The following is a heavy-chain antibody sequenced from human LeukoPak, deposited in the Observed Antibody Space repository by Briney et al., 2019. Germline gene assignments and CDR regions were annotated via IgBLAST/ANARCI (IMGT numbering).Heavy chain of an antibody. V-gene: IGHV4-39*01. CDR1: GVSISSSTYY. Sequence: PSETLSLTCSVSGVSISSSTYYWGSWGWIRQPPGKGLEWIGSIHYSGSTYYNPSLKSRVTISVDTSKNQFSLKLSSVTAADTAVYYCARRPTAAISHNWFDPWGQGTLVTVSS. CDR3: ARRPTAAISHNWFDP. J-gene: IGHJ5*02. D-gene: IGHD2-2*02. CDR2: IHYSGST.